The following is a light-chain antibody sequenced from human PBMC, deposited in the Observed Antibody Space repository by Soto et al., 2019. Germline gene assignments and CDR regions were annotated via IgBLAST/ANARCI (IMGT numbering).Light chain of an antibody. V-gene: IGLV2-8*01. CDR1: SSDVGAYKY. CDR3: TSYVGSNIWV. J-gene: IGLJ3*02. Sequence: QSALTQPPSASGSPGQSVTISCTATSSDVGAYKYVSWYQQYPGKAPKLMIYEVSKRPSGVPDRFSGSKSGNTASLTVSGLQAEDEADYYCTSYVGSNIWVFGGGTQLTVL. CDR2: EVS.